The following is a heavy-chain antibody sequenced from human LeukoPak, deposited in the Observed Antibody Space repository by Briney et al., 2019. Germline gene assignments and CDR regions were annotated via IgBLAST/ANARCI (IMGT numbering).Heavy chain of an antibody. CDR1: GFTFDDYT. Sequence: PGGSLRLSCAASGFTFDDYTMHWVRQAPGKGLEWVSLISWGGGSTYYADSVKGRFTISRDNAKNSLYLQMNSLRAEDTAVYYCARDVRQLWSQRFDPWGQGTLVTVSS. CDR2: ISWGGGST. V-gene: IGHV3-43*01. J-gene: IGHJ5*02. D-gene: IGHD5-18*01. CDR3: ARDVRQLWSQRFDP.